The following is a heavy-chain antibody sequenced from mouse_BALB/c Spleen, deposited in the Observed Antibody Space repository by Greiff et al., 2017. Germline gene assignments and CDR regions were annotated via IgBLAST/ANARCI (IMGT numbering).Heavy chain of an antibody. V-gene: IGHV2-6-7*01. J-gene: IGHJ2*01. CDR3: ARVYYGYDEEYYFDY. CDR1: GFSLTGYG. Sequence: VQLVESGPGLVAPSQSLSITCTVSGFSLTGYGVNWVRQPPGKGLEWLGMIWGDGSTDYNSALKSRLSISKDNSKSQVFLKMNSLQTDDTARYYCARVYYGYDEEYYFDYWGQGTTLTVSS. D-gene: IGHD2-2*01. CDR2: IWGDGST.